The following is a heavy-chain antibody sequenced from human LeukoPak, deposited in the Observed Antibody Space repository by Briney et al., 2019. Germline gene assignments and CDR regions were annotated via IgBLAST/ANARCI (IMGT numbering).Heavy chain of an antibody. D-gene: IGHD6-13*01. CDR2: ISSTRSYI. CDR1: GFTFSSYS. V-gene: IGHV3-21*01. CDR3: ARGEGLAAAGSSERLQEHYFDY. J-gene: IGHJ4*02. Sequence: GESLRLSCAASGFTFSSYSINWDRQAPGKGLEGVSSISSTRSYIYYADSVRGRFTISRDNAKNSLYLQMNSLRAEDTAVYYCARGEGLAAAGSSERLQEHYFDYWGPGTLVTVSS.